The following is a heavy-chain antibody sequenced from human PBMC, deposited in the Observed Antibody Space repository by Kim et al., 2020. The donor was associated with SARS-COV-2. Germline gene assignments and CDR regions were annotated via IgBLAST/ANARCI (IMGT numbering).Heavy chain of an antibody. Sequence: GGSLRLSCAASGFIFRNYGMHWVRQAPGKGLEWVAVIWYDGSNKYYADSVKGRFTISRDNSKNTLYLQMNSLRAEDTAVYYCAKDPADGDNYDWGHGTLVTVSS. CDR3: AKDPADGDNYD. J-gene: IGHJ4*01. CDR1: GFIFRNYG. CDR2: IWYDGSNK. V-gene: IGHV3-33*06. D-gene: IGHD4-17*01.